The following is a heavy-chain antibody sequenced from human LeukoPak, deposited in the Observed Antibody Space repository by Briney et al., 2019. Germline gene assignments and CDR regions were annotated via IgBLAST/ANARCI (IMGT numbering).Heavy chain of an antibody. Sequence: SETLSLTCTVSGGSISSYYWSWIRQPPGKGLEWIGYIYYSGSTNHNPSLKSRVTISVDTSKNQFSLKLSSVTAADTAVYYCARQRSSWYYFDYWGQGTLVTVSS. J-gene: IGHJ4*02. CDR3: ARQRSSWYYFDY. V-gene: IGHV4-59*01. CDR2: IYYSGST. D-gene: IGHD6-13*01. CDR1: GGSISSYY.